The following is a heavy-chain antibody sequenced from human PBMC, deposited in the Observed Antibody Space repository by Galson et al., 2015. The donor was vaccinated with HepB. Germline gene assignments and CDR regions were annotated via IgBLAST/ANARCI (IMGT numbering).Heavy chain of an antibody. CDR2: TYYRSKWYY. V-gene: IGHV6-1*01. Sequence: CAILGGTVSSNSATWNWIRQAPSRGREWLGRTYYRSKWYYDYADSVKIRMTFNPDTSKNQISLQLNSVTPDDTAVDYCTRVIPHLGWFDPWGQGTLVTVSS. CDR3: TRVIPHLGWFDP. CDR1: GGTVSSNSAT. J-gene: IGHJ5*02. D-gene: IGHD7-27*01.